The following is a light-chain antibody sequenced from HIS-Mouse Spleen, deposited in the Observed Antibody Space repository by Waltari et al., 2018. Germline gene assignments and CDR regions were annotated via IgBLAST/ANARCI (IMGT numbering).Light chain of an antibody. Sequence: DIVMTQSPDSLAVSLGERATIHCKSSQSVLYSSSNKNYLAWYQQKPGQPPKLLIYWASTLESGVPDRFSGSGSGTDFTLTISSLQAEDLAVYYCQQYYSTPYTFGQGTKLEIK. CDR2: WAS. J-gene: IGKJ2*01. CDR1: QSVLYSSSNKNY. V-gene: IGKV4-1*01. CDR3: QQYYSTPYT.